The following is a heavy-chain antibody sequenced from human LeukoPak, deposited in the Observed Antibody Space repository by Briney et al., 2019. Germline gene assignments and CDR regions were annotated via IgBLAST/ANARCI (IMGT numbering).Heavy chain of an antibody. CDR3: ARDRTTMVRDYYYYMDV. CDR2: ISSSSSYI. Sequence: PGGSLRLSCAASGFTFSSYSMNWVRQAPGKGLEWVSSISSSSSYIYYADSVKGRFTISRDNAKNSLYLQMNSLRAGDTAVYYCARDRTTMVRDYYYYMDVWGKGATVTVSS. CDR1: GFTFSSYS. J-gene: IGHJ6*03. V-gene: IGHV3-21*01. D-gene: IGHD3-10*01.